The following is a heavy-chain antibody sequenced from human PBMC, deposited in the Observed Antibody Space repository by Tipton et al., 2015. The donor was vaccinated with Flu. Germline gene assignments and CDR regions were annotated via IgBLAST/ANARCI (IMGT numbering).Heavy chain of an antibody. Sequence: TLSLTCTVSGGSITTYYWSWIRQPPGKGLEWLGYIYYNGSTNYNPSLKSRVTISVDTPNSRFSLKLSSATAADTAVYYCARYKSSGSVGPFDYWGQGTLVTVSS. J-gene: IGHJ4*02. CDR1: GGSITTYY. D-gene: IGHD6-19*01. CDR2: IYYNGST. CDR3: ARYKSSGSVGPFDY. V-gene: IGHV4-59*01.